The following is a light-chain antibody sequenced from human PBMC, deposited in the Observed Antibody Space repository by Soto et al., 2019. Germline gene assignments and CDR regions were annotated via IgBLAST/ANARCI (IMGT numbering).Light chain of an antibody. CDR1: NIGNKS. V-gene: IGLV3-21*02. Sequence: SYELTQPPSVSVAPGQTARITCEGHNIGNKSVHWYQQRPGQAPVVVVYDDTDRPSGIPERFSGSNSGNTATLTISRVEAGDGADYYWQVRDSSNDYLVFGGGTQLTVL. CDR3: QVRDSSNDYLV. J-gene: IGLJ3*02. CDR2: DDT.